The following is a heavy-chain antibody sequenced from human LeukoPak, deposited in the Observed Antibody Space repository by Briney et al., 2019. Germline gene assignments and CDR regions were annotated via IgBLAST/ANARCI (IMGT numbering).Heavy chain of an antibody. V-gene: IGHV4-59*01. J-gene: IGHJ4*02. CDR1: GGSISGYY. D-gene: IGHD6-13*01. CDR3: ARDRPGGSSLDY. Sequence: SETLSLTCTVSGGSISGYYWSWIRQPPRKGLEWVGFIYYGGSTNYNPSLKSRVTISVDTSKNQFSLKLSSVTAADTAVYYCARDRPGGSSLDYWGQGTLVTVSS. CDR2: IYYGGST.